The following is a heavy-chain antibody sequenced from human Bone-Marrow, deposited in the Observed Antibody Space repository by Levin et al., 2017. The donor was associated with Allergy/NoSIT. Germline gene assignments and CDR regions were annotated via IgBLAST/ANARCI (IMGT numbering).Heavy chain of an antibody. D-gene: IGHD3-16*02. J-gene: IGHJ6*02. CDR3: ARGIMIKLGGVIASYALDV. CDR2: YDPENAET. V-gene: IGHV1-24*01. Sequence: ASVKVSCRVSGYTFTEVSMQWVRQSPGKGLEWIGGYDPENAETIYGQNFQGRVTMTEDTSTDTAYMELIRLNFDDTAFYYCARGIMIKLGGVIASYALDVWGQGTTVIVSS. CDR1: GYTFTEVS.